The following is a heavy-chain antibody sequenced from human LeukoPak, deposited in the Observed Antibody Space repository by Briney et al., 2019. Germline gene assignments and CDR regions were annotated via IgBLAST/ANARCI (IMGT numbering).Heavy chain of an antibody. D-gene: IGHD1-26*01. J-gene: IGHJ4*02. CDR2: ISGDATGT. CDR3: AKDNIGSGSYFDN. V-gene: IGHV3-43*02. Sequence: PGGSLRLSCAASGFTFDDYAMHWVRQAPGKGLEWVSLISGDATGTYYADSVKGRFTISRDSRKNSLYLQMNSLRTEDTALYYCAKDNIGSGSYFDNWGQGTLVTVSS. CDR1: GFTFDDYA.